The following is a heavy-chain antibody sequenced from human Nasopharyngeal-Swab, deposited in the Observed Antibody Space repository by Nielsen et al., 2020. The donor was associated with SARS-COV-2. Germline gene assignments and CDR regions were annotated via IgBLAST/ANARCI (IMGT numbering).Heavy chain of an antibody. D-gene: IGHD3-3*01. J-gene: IGHJ4*02. CDR2: IKQDGSEK. V-gene: IGHV3-7*01. Sequence: GGSLRLSCAASGFTSSSYWMSWVRQAPGKGLEWVANIKQDGSEKYYVDSVKGRFTISRDNAKNSLYLQMNSLRAEDTAVYYCASSHYDFWSGYYLGVDYWGQGTLVTVSS. CDR1: GFTSSSYW. CDR3: ASSHYDFWSGYYLGVDY.